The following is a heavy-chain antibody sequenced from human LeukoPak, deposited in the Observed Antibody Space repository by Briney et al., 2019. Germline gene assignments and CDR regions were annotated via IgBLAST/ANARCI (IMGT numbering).Heavy chain of an antibody. V-gene: IGHV4-59*01. Sequence: SETLSLTRTVSGDPISSYYWSWVRQPPGKGLEWIGYIYNSGSTNYNPSLKSRVTISIDTSKNQFSLKLTSVTAADTAVYFCASRGGRSDDYWVAFDIWGRGTMVTVSS. CDR2: IYNSGST. J-gene: IGHJ3*02. CDR3: ASRGGRSDDYWVAFDI. CDR1: GDPISSYY. D-gene: IGHD4-11*01.